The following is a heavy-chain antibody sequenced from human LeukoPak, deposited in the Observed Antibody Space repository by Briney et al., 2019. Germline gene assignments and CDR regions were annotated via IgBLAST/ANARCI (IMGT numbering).Heavy chain of an antibody. Sequence: PGGSLRLSCAASGFTFINYAMSWVRQAPGKGLEWVSGISGSGSSTYYADSVKGRFTISRDNSKNTLYLQMNSLRDEDTAVYYCARGVPTGIDFFDYWGQGTLVTVSS. J-gene: IGHJ4*02. CDR2: ISGSGSST. CDR3: ARGVPTGIDFFDY. D-gene: IGHD1-1*01. V-gene: IGHV3-23*01. CDR1: GFTFINYA.